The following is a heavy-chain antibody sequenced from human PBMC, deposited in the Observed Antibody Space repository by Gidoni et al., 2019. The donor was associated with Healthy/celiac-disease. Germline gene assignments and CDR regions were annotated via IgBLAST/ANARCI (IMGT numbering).Heavy chain of an antibody. D-gene: IGHD2-15*01. V-gene: IGHV1-8*01. J-gene: IGHJ5*02. Sequence: QVQLVQSGAAVKKPGASVTVSCKASGYTFTSYDINWVRQSTGQWLEWMGWMNPNSGNTGYAQKFQSSVTMPRNTSISTAYMELSSLRSEDTAVYYCARGRGYCSGGSCFFWFDPWGQGTLVTVSS. CDR1: GYTFTSYD. CDR3: ARGRGYCSGGSCFFWFDP. CDR2: MNPNSGNT.